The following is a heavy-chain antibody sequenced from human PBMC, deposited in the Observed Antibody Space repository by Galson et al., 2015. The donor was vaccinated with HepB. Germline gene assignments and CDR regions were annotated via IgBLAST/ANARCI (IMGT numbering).Heavy chain of an antibody. Sequence: SLRLSCAASGFTFSGSAIHWVRQASGKGLEWVGRIRDNGNSYATAYAASVKGRFTISRDDSKNTAYLQMNSLKTEDTAVYYCIRPYCSGTSCYSMDVWGKGTTVTVSS. V-gene: IGHV3-73*01. D-gene: IGHD2-2*01. CDR2: IRDNGNSYAT. J-gene: IGHJ6*03. CDR1: GFTFSGSA. CDR3: IRPYCSGTSCYSMDV.